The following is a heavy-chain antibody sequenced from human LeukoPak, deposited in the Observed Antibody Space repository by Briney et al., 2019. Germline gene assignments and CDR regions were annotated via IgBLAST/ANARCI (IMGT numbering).Heavy chain of an antibody. CDR2: INHSGST. CDR1: GGSFSGYY. D-gene: IGHD3-9*01. CDR3: ARIPYYDILTGYYGGDY. Sequence: SETLSLTCAVYGGSFSGYYWSWIRQPPGKGLERIGEINHSGSTNYNPSLKSRVTISVDTSKNQFSLKLSSVTAADTAVYYCARIPYYDILTGYYGGDYWGQGTLVTVSS. V-gene: IGHV4-34*01. J-gene: IGHJ4*02.